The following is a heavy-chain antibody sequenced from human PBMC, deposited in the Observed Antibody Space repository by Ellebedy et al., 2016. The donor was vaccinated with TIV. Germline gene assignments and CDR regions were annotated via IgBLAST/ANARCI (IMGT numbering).Heavy chain of an antibody. Sequence: GESLKISCAASGITFSTYGMHWVRQAPGKGLEWVAAISLDGSNKYYADSVKGRFTISRDNSKNTLYLQMNSLRTEDTALYYCAKDNSWSEPDYFDYWGQGTLVTVSS. CDR1: GITFSTYG. V-gene: IGHV3-30*18. CDR3: AKDNSWSEPDYFDY. J-gene: IGHJ4*02. CDR2: ISLDGSNK. D-gene: IGHD1-1*01.